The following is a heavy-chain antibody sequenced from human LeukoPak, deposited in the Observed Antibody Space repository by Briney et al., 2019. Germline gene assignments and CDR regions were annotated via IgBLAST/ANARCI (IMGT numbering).Heavy chain of an antibody. V-gene: IGHV1-2*02. CDR2: INPNGGGT. Sequence: GASVKVSCKASGYTFTGYYMHWVRQAPGQGLEWMGWINPNGGGTNYAQKFQGRVTMTRDTSISTAYMELSRLRSDDTAVYYCARALGIAAPYYYYYMDVWGKGTTVTVSS. CDR1: GYTFTGYY. J-gene: IGHJ6*03. D-gene: IGHD6-13*01. CDR3: ARALGIAAPYYYYYMDV.